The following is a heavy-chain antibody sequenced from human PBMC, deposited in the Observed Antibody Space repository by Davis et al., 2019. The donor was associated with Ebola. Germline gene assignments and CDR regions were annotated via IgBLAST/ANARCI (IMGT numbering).Heavy chain of an antibody. CDR2: ISYDGSNK. V-gene: IGHV3-30*18. CDR3: AKERSSWYMRAEYFQH. Sequence: GESLKISCAASGFTFSSYGMHWVHQAPGKGLEWVAVISYDGSNKYYADSVKGRFTISRDNSKNTLYLQMNSLRAEDTAVYYCAKERSSWYMRAEYFQHWGQGTLVTVSS. D-gene: IGHD6-13*01. CDR1: GFTFSSYG. J-gene: IGHJ1*01.